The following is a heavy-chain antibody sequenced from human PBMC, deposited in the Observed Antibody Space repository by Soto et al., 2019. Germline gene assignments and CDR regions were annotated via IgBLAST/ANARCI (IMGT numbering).Heavy chain of an antibody. J-gene: IGHJ4*02. V-gene: IGHV1-2*02. Sequence: ASVKVSCKSCRYPFTHYYLHLVRQAPGQGLEWMGWMNPGSGHTEYAEKFQGRVTMTRDTSITTAYMELTTLSSDDTAMYYCTRDSTVAGGSSKSLPNNYWRKGNLVTVSS. CDR2: MNPGSGHT. D-gene: IGHD6-19*01. CDR1: RYPFTHYY. CDR3: TRDSTVAGGSSKSLPNNY.